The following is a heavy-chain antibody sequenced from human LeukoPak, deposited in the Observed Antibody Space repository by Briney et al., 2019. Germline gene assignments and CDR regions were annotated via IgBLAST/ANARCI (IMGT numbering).Heavy chain of an antibody. D-gene: IGHD5-24*01. CDR2: ISAYNGNT. J-gene: IGHJ5*02. Sequence: ASVKVSCKASGYTFTSYGISWVRQAPGQGLEWMGWISAYNGNTNYAQKFQGRVTITADESTSTAYMELSSLRSEDTAVYYCARFVEMATIKGGPYNWFDPWGQGTLVTVSS. V-gene: IGHV1-18*01. CDR3: ARFVEMATIKGGPYNWFDP. CDR1: GYTFTSYG.